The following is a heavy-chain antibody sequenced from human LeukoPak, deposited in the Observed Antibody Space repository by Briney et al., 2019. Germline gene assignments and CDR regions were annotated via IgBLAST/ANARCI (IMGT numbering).Heavy chain of an antibody. CDR2: ILPGGGDT. D-gene: IGHD6-13*01. CDR3: AKAWPAAGTFDS. CDR1: GFTFSSYA. J-gene: IGHJ4*02. Sequence: GGSLRLSCAASGFTFSSYAMTWVRQAPGKGLEWVSTILPGGGDTYYADSVTGRFTISRDTSKNTLYLQMNTLRVEDTAVYYCAKAWPAAGTFDSWGQGSLVTVSS. V-gene: IGHV3-23*01.